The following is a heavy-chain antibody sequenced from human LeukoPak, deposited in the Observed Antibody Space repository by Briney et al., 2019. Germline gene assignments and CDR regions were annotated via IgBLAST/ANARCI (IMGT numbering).Heavy chain of an antibody. CDR3: ARHSNIVVVPAAMPDNWFDP. V-gene: IGHV5-51*01. CDR1: GYSFTSSW. CDR2: ISPGDSDT. D-gene: IGHD2-2*01. J-gene: IGHJ5*02. Sequence: NHGESLKISCQGSGYSFTSSWIGWVRQTPGKGLEWMGIISPGDSDTRYSPSFQGQVTISADKSINTAYLQWSSLKASDTAMYYCARHSNIVVVPAAMPDNWFDPWGQGTLVTVSS.